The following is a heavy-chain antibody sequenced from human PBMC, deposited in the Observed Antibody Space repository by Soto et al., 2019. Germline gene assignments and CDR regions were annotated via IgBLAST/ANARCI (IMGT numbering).Heavy chain of an antibody. Sequence: GGSLRLSCAASGFTFSSYAMHWVRQAPGKGLEWVAVISYDGSNKYYADSVKGRFTISRDNSKNTLYLQMNSLRAEDTAVYYCAREGPFFIVATLLVYGMDVWGQGTTVTVSS. D-gene: IGHD3-9*01. V-gene: IGHV3-30-3*01. J-gene: IGHJ6*02. CDR1: GFTFSSYA. CDR2: ISYDGSNK. CDR3: AREGPFFIVATLLVYGMDV.